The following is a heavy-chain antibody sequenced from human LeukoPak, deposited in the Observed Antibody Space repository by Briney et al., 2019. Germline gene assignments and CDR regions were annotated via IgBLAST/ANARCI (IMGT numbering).Heavy chain of an antibody. V-gene: IGHV1-69*04. CDR1: GGTFSSYA. CDR2: IIPILGIA. D-gene: IGHD3-3*01. Sequence: GASVKVSCKASGGTFSSYAISWVRQAPGQGLEWMGRIIPILGIANYAQKFQGRVTITADKSTSTAYMELSSLRSEDTAVYYCARGSGPGPFDPWGQGTLVTVSS. J-gene: IGHJ5*02. CDR3: ARGSGPGPFDP.